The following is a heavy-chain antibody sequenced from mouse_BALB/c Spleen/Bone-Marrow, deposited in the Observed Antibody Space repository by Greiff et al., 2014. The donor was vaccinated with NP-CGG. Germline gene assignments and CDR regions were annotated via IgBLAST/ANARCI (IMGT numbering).Heavy chain of an antibody. Sequence: QVQLKESGAELMKPGASVKISCMATGYTFSNYWIEWVKQRPGHGLEWIGEILPGSGSTDYNENFKGKATFTADTSSNTAYMQLSSLTSADSAVYYCARVIYWYLDVWAQGPRSPSPQ. J-gene: IGHJ1*01. CDR2: ILPGSGST. V-gene: IGHV1-9*01. CDR3: ARVIYWYLDV. CDR1: GYTFSNYW.